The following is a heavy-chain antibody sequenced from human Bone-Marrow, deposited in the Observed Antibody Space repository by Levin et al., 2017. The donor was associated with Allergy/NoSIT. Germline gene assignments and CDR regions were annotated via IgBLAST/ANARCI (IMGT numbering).Heavy chain of an antibody. CDR2: IWYDGTKD. J-gene: IGHJ3*02. CDR1: GFIFSGYG. CDR3: ARENWGVGKNAFDI. V-gene: IGHV3-33*01. D-gene: IGHD7-27*01. Sequence: GGSLRLSCAASGFIFSGYGMHWVRQAPGKGLEWVALIWYDGTKDNYADSVKGRFTISRDNSKNTLYLQMDSLRAEDTAVYHCARENWGVGKNAFDIWGQGTLITVSS.